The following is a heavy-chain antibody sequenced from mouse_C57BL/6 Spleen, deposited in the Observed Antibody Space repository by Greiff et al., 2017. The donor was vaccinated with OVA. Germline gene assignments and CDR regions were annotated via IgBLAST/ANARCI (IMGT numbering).Heavy chain of an antibody. J-gene: IGHJ3*01. D-gene: IGHD2-4*01. V-gene: IGHV1-82*01. Sequence: QVQLQHSGPELVKPGASVKISCKASGYAFSSSWMNWVKQRPGKGLEWIGRIYPGDGDTNYNGKFKGKATLTADKSSSTAYMQLSSLTSEDSAVYFCARDDSWFAYWGQVTLVTVSA. CDR3: ARDDSWFAY. CDR1: GYAFSSSW. CDR2: IYPGDGDT.